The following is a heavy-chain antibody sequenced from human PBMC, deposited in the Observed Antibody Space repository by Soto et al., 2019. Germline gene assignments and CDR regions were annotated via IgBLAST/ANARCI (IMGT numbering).Heavy chain of an antibody. CDR3: ARDLKTPYCGGDCYATGAFDI. CDR2: IWYDGSNK. D-gene: IGHD2-21*01. CDR1: GFTFSSYG. V-gene: IGHV3-33*01. J-gene: IGHJ3*02. Sequence: QVQLVESGGGVVQPGRSLRLSCAASGFTFSSYGMHWVRQAPGKGLEWVADIWYDGSNKYYADSVKGRFTISRDNSKNTLYLQMNSLRAEDTAVYYCARDLKTPYCGGDCYATGAFDIWGQGTMVTVSS.